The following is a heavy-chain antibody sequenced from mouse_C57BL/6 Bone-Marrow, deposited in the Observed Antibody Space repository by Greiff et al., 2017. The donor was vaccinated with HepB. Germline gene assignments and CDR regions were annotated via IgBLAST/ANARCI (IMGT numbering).Heavy chain of an antibody. D-gene: IGHD1-1*01. J-gene: IGHJ3*01. CDR1: GYSITSGYY. CDR2: ISYDGSN. Sequence: ESGPGLVKPSQSLSLTCSVPGYSITSGYYWNWIRQFPGNKLEWMGYISYDGSNNYNPSLKNRISITRDTSKNQFFLKLNSVTTEDTATYYCAKGYYGSAWFAYWGQGTLVTVSA. V-gene: IGHV3-6*01. CDR3: AKGYYGSAWFAY.